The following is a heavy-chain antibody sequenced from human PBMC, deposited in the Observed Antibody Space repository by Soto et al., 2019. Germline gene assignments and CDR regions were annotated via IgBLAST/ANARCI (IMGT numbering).Heavy chain of an antibody. CDR1: GFTFSDHY. V-gene: IGHV3-72*01. D-gene: IGHD2-15*01. CDR2: VRNKGNSYTP. J-gene: IGHJ4*02. CDR3: VRNLASGGTYYFDY. Sequence: EVQLVESGGGLVEPGGSLRLSCAASGFTFSDHYMDWVRQAPGKGLEWIGRVRNKGNSYTPEDAASVRGRFTVTRDDSKNSQYLQMNSLKAEDTAMYYCVRNLASGGTYYFDYWGQGTLVTVSS.